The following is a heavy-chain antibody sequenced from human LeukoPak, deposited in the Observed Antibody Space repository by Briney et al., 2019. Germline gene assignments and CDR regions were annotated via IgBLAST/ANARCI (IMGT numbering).Heavy chain of an antibody. CDR2: ISYDGSNK. V-gene: IGHV3-30*04. J-gene: IGHJ4*02. Sequence: GRSLRLSCAASGFTFGSYAMHWVRQAPGKGLEWVAVISYDGSNKYYADSVKGRFTISRDNSKNTLYLQMNSLRAEDTAVYYCARDGALRGVIIFYFDYWGQGTLVTVSS. CDR3: ARDGALRGVIIFYFDY. CDR1: GFTFGSYA. D-gene: IGHD3-10*01.